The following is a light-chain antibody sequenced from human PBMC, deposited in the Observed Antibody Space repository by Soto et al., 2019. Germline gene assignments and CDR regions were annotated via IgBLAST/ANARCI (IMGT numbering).Light chain of an antibody. CDR1: QSVSSSY. J-gene: IGKJ1*01. CDR3: QQYGSSPRT. Sequence: EIVLTQSPGTLSLSPGERATLSCRASQSVSSSYLAWYQQKPGQAHRLLIYGASSRATGIPDRFSGSGSGTDFTLTISSMATEDFAVYYCQQYGSSPRTFGQGTKVEIK. CDR2: GAS. V-gene: IGKV3-20*01.